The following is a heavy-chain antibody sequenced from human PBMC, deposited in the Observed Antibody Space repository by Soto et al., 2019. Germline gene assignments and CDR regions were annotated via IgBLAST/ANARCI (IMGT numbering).Heavy chain of an antibody. V-gene: IGHV3-7*01. CDR1: GLLFRSLG. CDR3: ARVRTPFKYYFDY. CDR2: IKQDGSEK. Sequence: EVQLVESGGGLVQPGGSLRLLCAASGLLFRSLGMIWVRRAPGKGLEWVANIKQDGSEKYYVDCVKGRFTISRDNAKNSLYLQMNSLRAEDTAVYYCARVRTPFKYYFDYWGQGTLVTVSS. J-gene: IGHJ4*02.